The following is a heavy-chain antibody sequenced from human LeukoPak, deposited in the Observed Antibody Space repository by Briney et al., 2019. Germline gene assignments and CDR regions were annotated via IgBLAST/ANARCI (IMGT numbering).Heavy chain of an antibody. CDR2: ISGSGGST. J-gene: IGHJ4*02. CDR1: GVTFSSYA. D-gene: IGHD2-2*01. V-gene: IGHV3-23*01. CDR3: AKDTDIVVVPAAMGSYFDY. Sequence: PGGSLRLSCAASGVTFSSYAMSWVRQAPGKGLEWVSAISGSGGSTYYADSVKGRFTISRDNSKNTLYLQMNSLRAEDTAVYYCAKDTDIVVVPAAMGSYFDYWGQGTLVTVSS.